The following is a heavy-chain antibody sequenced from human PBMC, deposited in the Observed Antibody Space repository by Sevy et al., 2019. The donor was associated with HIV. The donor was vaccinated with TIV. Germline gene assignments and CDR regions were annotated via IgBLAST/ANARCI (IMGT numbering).Heavy chain of an antibody. CDR2: ISGSGGST. D-gene: IGHD2-15*01. Sequence: GGSLRLSCAASEITLSNYAMNWVRQAPGRGLEWVSAISGSGGSTYYEDSVKGRFTIYRDNSKNTLYLQMHSLRVEDTAVYYCAKDRAVLVGDAFDLWGQGTMVTVSS. V-gene: IGHV3-23*01. CDR3: AKDRAVLVGDAFDL. CDR1: EITLSNYA. J-gene: IGHJ3*01.